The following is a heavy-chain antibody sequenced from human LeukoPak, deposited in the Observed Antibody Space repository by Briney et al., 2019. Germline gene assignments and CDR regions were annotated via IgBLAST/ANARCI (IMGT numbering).Heavy chain of an antibody. Sequence: GGSLRLSCAASGFTFSSYSMNWARQAPGKGLEWVSSISSSGSYIYYADSVKGRFTISRDNAKNSLYLQMNSLRAEDTAVYYCARDLSRVRSPLEFGELLIDNGMDVWGQGATVTVSS. CDR2: ISSSGSYI. CDR1: GFTFSSYS. V-gene: IGHV3-21*01. J-gene: IGHJ6*02. D-gene: IGHD3-10*01. CDR3: ARDLSRVRSPLEFGELLIDNGMDV.